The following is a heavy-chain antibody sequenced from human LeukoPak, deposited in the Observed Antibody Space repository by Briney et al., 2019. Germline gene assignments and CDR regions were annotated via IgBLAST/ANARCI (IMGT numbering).Heavy chain of an antibody. V-gene: IGHV7-4-1*02. CDR1: GYTFTSFG. J-gene: IGHJ4*02. Sequence: ASVKVSCKASGYTFTSFGISWVRQAPGQGLEWMGWINTNTGNPTYAQGFTGRFVFSLDTSVSTAYLQISSLKAEDTAVYYCAREVGAVAGNFDYWGQGTLVTVSS. CDR2: INTNTGNP. D-gene: IGHD6-19*01. CDR3: AREVGAVAGNFDY.